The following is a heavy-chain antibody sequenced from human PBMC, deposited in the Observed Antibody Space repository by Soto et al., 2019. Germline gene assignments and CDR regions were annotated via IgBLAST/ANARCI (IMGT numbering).Heavy chain of an antibody. Sequence: EVQLLESGGGLVQPGESLKISCAVSGFTFSSYAMSWVRQAPGKGLEWGSGISGTGRVTNYAESVKGRFTISRDNPKNTLSLEMKSLRAEDTAVYYCAKDVHYDIVTGIEYFDHWGQGTLVTVSS. D-gene: IGHD3-9*01. CDR3: AKDVHYDIVTGIEYFDH. CDR1: GFTFSSYA. V-gene: IGHV3-23*01. J-gene: IGHJ1*01. CDR2: ISGTGRVT.